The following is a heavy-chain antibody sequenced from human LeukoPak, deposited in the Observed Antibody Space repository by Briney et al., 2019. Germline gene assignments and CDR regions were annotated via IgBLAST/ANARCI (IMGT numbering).Heavy chain of an antibody. D-gene: IGHD3-9*01. V-gene: IGHV3-30*02. J-gene: IGHJ4*02. Sequence: GGSLRLSCAASGFIFSSYGMHWVRQAPGKGLEWVAFIRYDGSNKYYADSVKGRFTISRDNSNNTLYLQMNSLRAEDTAVYYCSRATTYDILTGYSDYWGQGTLVTVSS. CDR2: IRYDGSNK. CDR3: SRATTYDILTGYSDY. CDR1: GFIFSSYG.